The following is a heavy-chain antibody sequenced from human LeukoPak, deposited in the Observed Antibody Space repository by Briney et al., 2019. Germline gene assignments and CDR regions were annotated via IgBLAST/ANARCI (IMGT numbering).Heavy chain of an antibody. D-gene: IGHD3-22*01. CDR1: GFTFSNYV. J-gene: IGHJ4*02. Sequence: GWSLTLSCAASGFTFSNYVMSWVRQAAGRGVAWVSAIDSGATTYYVDYVKGRFTISRDNSKNTLYLQMNSLRAEDTAVYYCAIGVSSGYQRTYPFDYWGQGTLVTVSS. CDR2: IDSGATT. V-gene: IGHV3-23*01. CDR3: AIGVSSGYQRTYPFDY.